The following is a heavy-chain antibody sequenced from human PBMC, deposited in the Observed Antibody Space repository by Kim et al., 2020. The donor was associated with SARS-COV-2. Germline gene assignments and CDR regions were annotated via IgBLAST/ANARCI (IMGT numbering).Heavy chain of an antibody. V-gene: IGHV3-48*04. D-gene: IGHD3-10*01. CDR1: GFTFSSYS. CDR3: ARGRILWFGELSDAFDI. J-gene: IGHJ3*02. Sequence: GGSLRLSCAASGFTFSSYSMNWVRQAPGKGLEWVSYISSSSSTIYYADSVKGRFTISRDNAKNSLYLQMNSLRAEDTAVYYCARGRILWFGELSDAFDIWGQGTMVTVSS. CDR2: ISSSSSTI.